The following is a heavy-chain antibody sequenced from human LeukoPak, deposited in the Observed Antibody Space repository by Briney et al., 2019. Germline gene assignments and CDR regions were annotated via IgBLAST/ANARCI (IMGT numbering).Heavy chain of an antibody. CDR3: AKNGGGTYGTGHFGT. D-gene: IGHD3-10*01. CDR2: IGVSGGDT. CDR1: GFTSSSYA. Sequence: GGSLRLCCAASGFTSSSYAMTWVRQAPGKGLEWVSAIGVSGGDTYYADSVKGRIAISRDNSKNTMYLQMKSLRAEDTALYYCAKNGGGTYGTGHFGTWGQATLVTVSS. J-gene: IGHJ4*02. V-gene: IGHV3-23*01.